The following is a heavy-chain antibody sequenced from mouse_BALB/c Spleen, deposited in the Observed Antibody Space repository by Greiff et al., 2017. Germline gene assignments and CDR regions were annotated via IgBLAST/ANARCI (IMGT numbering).Heavy chain of an antibody. J-gene: IGHJ4*01. V-gene: IGHV3-5*02. CDR3: ARYRGAMDY. CDR2: IYYSGTI. CDR1: GISITTGNYR. Sequence: EVQLVESGPGLVKPSQTVSLTCTVTGISITTGNYRWGWLRQFPGNKLEWIGYIYYSGTITYNPSLTSRTTITRDTSKNQFFLEMNSLTAEDTATYYCARYRGAMDYWGQGTSVTVSS.